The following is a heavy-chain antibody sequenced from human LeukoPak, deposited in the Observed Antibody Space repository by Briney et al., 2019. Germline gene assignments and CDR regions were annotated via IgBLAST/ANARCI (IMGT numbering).Heavy chain of an antibody. Sequence: ASVKVSCKASGYTFTSYGISWVRQAPGQGLEWMGWISAYNGNTNYAQKLQGRVIMTTDTSTSTAYMELRSLRSDDTAVYYCARDLTPSSGWKLQDYWGQGTLVTVSS. D-gene: IGHD6-19*01. V-gene: IGHV1-18*01. J-gene: IGHJ4*02. CDR3: ARDLTPSSGWKLQDY. CDR1: GYTFTSYG. CDR2: ISAYNGNT.